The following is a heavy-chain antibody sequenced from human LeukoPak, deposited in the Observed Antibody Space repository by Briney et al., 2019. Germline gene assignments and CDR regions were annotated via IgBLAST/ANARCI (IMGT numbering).Heavy chain of an antibody. J-gene: IGHJ4*02. CDR3: AKDMGVWFGELLFDY. Sequence: GGSLRLSCAASGFTFSSYAMSWVRQAPGKGLEWVSAISGSGGSTYYADSVEGRFTISRDNSKNTLYLQMNSLRAEDTAVYYCAKDMGVWFGELLFDYWGQGTLVTVSS. CDR2: ISGSGGST. D-gene: IGHD3-10*01. V-gene: IGHV3-23*01. CDR1: GFTFSSYA.